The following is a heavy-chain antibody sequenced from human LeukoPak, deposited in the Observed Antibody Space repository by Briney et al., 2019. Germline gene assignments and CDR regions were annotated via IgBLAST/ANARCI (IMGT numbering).Heavy chain of an antibody. J-gene: IGHJ5*02. CDR3: ARGYCSSTSCQGRGFDP. Sequence: SETLSLTCAVYGGSFSGYYWSWIRKPPGKGLEWIGEINHSGSTNYNPSLKSRVTISVDTSKNQFSLKLSSVTAADTAVYYCARGYCSSTSCQGRGFDPWGQGTLVTVSS. V-gene: IGHV4-34*01. CDR1: GGSFSGYY. D-gene: IGHD2-2*01. CDR2: INHSGST.